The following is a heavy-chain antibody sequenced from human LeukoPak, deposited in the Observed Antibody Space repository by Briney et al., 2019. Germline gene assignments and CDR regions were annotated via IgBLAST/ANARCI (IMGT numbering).Heavy chain of an antibody. CDR1: GYTFTSYG. Sequence: ASVKVFCKASGYTFTSYGISWVRQAPGQGLEWMGWISAYNGNTNYAQKLQGRVTMTTDTSTSTAYMELRSLRSDDTAVYYCARAADCSSTSCYYYLGYWGQGTLVTVSS. J-gene: IGHJ4*02. D-gene: IGHD2-2*01. V-gene: IGHV1-18*01. CDR2: ISAYNGNT. CDR3: ARAADCSSTSCYYYLGY.